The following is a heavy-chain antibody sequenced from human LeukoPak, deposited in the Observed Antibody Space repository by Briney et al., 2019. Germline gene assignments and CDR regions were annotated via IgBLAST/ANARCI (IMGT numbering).Heavy chain of an antibody. Sequence: GGSLRLSCAASGFTFSSYAMGWVRQAPGKGLEWVSAISGSGVSTYYADSVKGRFTISRDNSKNTLYLQMNGLRAEDTAVYYCANPTVVTLFSYWGQGTLVTVSS. CDR3: ANPTVVTLFSY. D-gene: IGHD4-17*01. V-gene: IGHV3-23*01. CDR1: GFTFSSYA. CDR2: ISGSGVST. J-gene: IGHJ4*02.